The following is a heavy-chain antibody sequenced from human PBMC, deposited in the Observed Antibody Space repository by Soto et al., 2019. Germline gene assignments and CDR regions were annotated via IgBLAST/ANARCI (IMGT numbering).Heavy chain of an antibody. Sequence: QVQLVESGGGVVQPGRSLRLSCAASGFTFSSYAMHWVSQAPGKGLEWVAVISYDGRNKYYADSVKGRFTISRDNYNSTLYLQKNSMRAEDTAVYYCARERLRYNWNDFPYYYYGMDVWGQGTTVTVSS. D-gene: IGHD1-1*01. CDR2: ISYDGRNK. V-gene: IGHV3-30-3*01. J-gene: IGHJ6*02. CDR1: GFTFSSYA. CDR3: ARERLRYNWNDFPYYYYGMDV.